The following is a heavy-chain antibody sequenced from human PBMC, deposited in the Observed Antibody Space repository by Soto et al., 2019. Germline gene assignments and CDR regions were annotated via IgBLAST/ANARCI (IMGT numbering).Heavy chain of an antibody. CDR1: GGSISSYY. Sequence: PSETLSLTCTVSGGSISSYYWSWIRQPPGKGLEWIGYIYYSGSTNYNPSLKSRVTISVDTSKNQFSLKLSSVTAADTAVYYCARGRARKTTALDYWGQGTLVTVSS. CDR2: IYYSGST. D-gene: IGHD6-6*01. V-gene: IGHV4-59*01. J-gene: IGHJ4*02. CDR3: ARGRARKTTALDY.